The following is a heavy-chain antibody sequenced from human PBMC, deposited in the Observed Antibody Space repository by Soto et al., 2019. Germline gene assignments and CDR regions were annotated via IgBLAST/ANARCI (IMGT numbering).Heavy chain of an antibody. CDR2: IKSKTDGGTT. J-gene: IGHJ4*02. V-gene: IGHV3-15*01. D-gene: IGHD1-7*01. Sequence: GGSLRLSCAASGFTFSNAWMSWVRQAPGKGLEWVGRIKSKTDGGTTDYAAPVKGRFTISRDDSKNTLYLQMNSLKTEDTAVYYRTTAITGTMVDYWGQGTLVTVSS. CDR1: GFTFSNAW. CDR3: TTAITGTMVDY.